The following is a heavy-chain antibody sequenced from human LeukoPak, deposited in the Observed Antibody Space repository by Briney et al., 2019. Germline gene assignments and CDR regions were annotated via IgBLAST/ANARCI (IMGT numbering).Heavy chain of an antibody. V-gene: IGHV1-24*01. CDR3: ARASYSSGWRSVDY. CDR1: GYTLTELS. CDR2: FDPEDDET. Sequence: ASVKVSCKVSGYTLTELSIHWVRQAPGKGLEWMGGFDPEDDETIYAQKFQGRVTMTEDTFTDTAYMELSSLRSEDTAVYYCARASYSSGWRSVDYWGQGTLVTVSS. J-gene: IGHJ4*02. D-gene: IGHD6-19*01.